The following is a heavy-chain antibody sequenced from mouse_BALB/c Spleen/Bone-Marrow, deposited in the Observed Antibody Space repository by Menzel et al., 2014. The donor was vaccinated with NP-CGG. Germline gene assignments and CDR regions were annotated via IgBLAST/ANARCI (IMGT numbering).Heavy chain of an antibody. CDR3: VRGNYGNYVDYFDF. Sequence: DVMLVESGGGLVQPRGSLKLSCAASGFTFSNYGMSWVRQTPDKRLELVATINGNGGSTYYPDSVKGRFTISRDTAKNTLYLQMSSLKSEETAMYYCVRGNYGNYVDYFDFWGQGTTLTVSS. J-gene: IGHJ2*01. CDR1: GFTFSNYG. D-gene: IGHD2-1*01. CDR2: INGNGGST. V-gene: IGHV5-6-3*01.